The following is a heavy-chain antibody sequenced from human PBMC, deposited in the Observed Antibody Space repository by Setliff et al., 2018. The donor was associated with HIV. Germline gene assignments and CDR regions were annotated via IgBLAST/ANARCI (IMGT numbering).Heavy chain of an antibody. Sequence: PGESLKISCKGSGYSFTNSWVGWVRQMPDNGLEWMGIIYPGDSDTRYSPSFQGLVTISADKSISTAYLQWSSLKASDTAIYYCALLRGYYYGSGSYFLGYMDVWGKGTTVTVSS. V-gene: IGHV5-51*01. CDR1: GYSFTNSW. J-gene: IGHJ6*03. CDR2: IYPGDSDT. CDR3: ALLRGYYYGSGSYFLGYMDV. D-gene: IGHD3-10*01.